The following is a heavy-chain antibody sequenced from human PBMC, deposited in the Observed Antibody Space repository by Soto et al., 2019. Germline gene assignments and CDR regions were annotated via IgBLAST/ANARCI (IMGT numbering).Heavy chain of an antibody. D-gene: IGHD6-25*01. V-gene: IGHV3-23*01. J-gene: IGHJ4*02. Sequence: EVQLLESGGGLVQPGRSLRLSCAASGFTFSSYAMSWVRHAPGKGLEWVSAISGSGGTTYYAASVKGRFTISRDNSKNTLFLQMNSLRAENTAVYYCAKFFVETGGSSGWPWTFHYRGQGTLVNVSS. CDR2: ISGSGGTT. CDR3: AKFFVETGGSSGWPWTFHY. CDR1: GFTFSSYA.